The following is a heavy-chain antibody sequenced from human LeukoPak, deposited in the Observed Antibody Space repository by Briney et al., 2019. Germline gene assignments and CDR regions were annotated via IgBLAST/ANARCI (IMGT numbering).Heavy chain of an antibody. D-gene: IGHD1-1*01. CDR1: GFSFRDYP. Sequence: GGALRLSCEAAGFSFRDYPMGWVRRASGKRLEWVSGISAGADVIFYADPVKGRFTISRDNSKNTLYLQMNSLRAEDSAEYYCAKSLLTTATGTGRAFDIWGQGTMVTVSA. V-gene: IGHV3-23*01. CDR3: AKSLLTTATGTGRAFDI. CDR2: ISAGADVI. J-gene: IGHJ3*02.